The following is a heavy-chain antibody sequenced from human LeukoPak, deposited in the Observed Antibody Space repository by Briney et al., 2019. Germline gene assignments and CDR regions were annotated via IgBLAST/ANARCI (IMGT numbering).Heavy chain of an antibody. CDR2: IYSGGST. CDR1: GFTVSSNY. D-gene: IGHD3-10*01. CDR3: ARDPDSTLFSSGNDY. V-gene: IGHV3-66*01. Sequence: GGSLRLSCAASGFTVSSNYMRWVRQAPGKGLEWGSVIYSGGSTYYADSVKGRFTISRDNSKNTLYLQMNSLRAKDTAVYYCARDPDSTLFSSGNDYWGQGTLVTVSS. J-gene: IGHJ4*02.